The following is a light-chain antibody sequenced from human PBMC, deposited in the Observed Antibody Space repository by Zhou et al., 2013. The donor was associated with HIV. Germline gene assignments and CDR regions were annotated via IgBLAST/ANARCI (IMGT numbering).Light chain of an antibody. CDR1: QSISSS. Sequence: DIQMTQSPSTLSASVGDRVTITCRASQSISSSLAWYQQKAGKAPKLLIYKASNLESGVPSRFSGSGSGTDFTLTISSLQPEDFATYYCQQYNSYPLTFGGGTKVEIK. J-gene: IGKJ4*01. V-gene: IGKV1-5*03. CDR3: QQYNSYPLT. CDR2: KAS.